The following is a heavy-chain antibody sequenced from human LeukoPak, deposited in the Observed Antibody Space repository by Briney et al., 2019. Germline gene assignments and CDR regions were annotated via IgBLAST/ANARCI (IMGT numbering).Heavy chain of an antibody. J-gene: IGHJ4*02. CDR1: GFAFSSLD. CDR3: ARGFHFYASGTYSGAFDY. CDR2: IHGNGGT. D-gene: IGHD3-10*01. Sequence: PGGSLRLSCAASGFAFSSLDMGWVRQAPGKGLQWVSVIHGNGGTDYAGSVRGRFTISRDNSKNTLHLQMDNLRAEDTAVYYCARGFHFYASGTYSGAFDYWGQGTLVTVSS. V-gene: IGHV3-53*01.